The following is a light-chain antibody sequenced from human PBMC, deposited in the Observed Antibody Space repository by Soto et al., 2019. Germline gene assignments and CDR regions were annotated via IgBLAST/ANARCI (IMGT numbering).Light chain of an antibody. CDR3: QQYGSSPLFT. Sequence: EIVLTQSPGTLSLSPGERATLSCRASQSVISNYLAWYQQKPGQAPQLLIYGASSRATGIPDRFSGSGSGTDFTLTISRLEPEDFAVYYCQQYGSSPLFTFGPGTKVDIK. V-gene: IGKV3-20*01. CDR2: GAS. CDR1: QSVISNY. J-gene: IGKJ3*01.